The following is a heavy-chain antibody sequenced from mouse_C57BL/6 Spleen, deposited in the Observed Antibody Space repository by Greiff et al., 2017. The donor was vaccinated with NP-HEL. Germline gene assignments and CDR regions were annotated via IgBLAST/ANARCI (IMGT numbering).Heavy chain of an antibody. CDR2: IDPSDSET. CDR3: ARSLYGSSYDYFDY. J-gene: IGHJ2*01. Sequence: QVQLKQSGAELVRPGSSVKLSCKASGYTFTSYWMHWVKQRPIQGLEWIGNIDPSDSETHYNQKFKDKATLTVDKSSSTAYMQLSSLTSEDSAVYYCARSLYGSSYDYFDYWGQGTTLTVSS. CDR1: GYTFTSYW. D-gene: IGHD1-1*01. V-gene: IGHV1-52*01.